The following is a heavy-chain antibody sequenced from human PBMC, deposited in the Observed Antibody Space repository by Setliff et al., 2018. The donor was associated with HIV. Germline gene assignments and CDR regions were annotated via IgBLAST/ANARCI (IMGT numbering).Heavy chain of an antibody. V-gene: IGHV1-69*05. CDR2: IIPISGTA. D-gene: IGHD2-2*01. J-gene: IGHJ5*02. Sequence: SVKVSCKASGGTFSNYGMSWVRQAPGQGLEWMGGIIPISGTANYAQKFQGRVTITTDESTSTAYMELSGLRSEDTAVYYCARDFGGYCSSMSCPGLFDPWGQGTLVTASS. CDR1: GGTFSNYG. CDR3: ARDFGGYCSSMSCPGLFDP.